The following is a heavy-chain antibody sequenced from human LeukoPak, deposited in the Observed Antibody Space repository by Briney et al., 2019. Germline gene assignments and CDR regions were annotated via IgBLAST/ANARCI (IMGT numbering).Heavy chain of an antibody. CDR2: INPSGGST. CDR1: GYTFTSYY. Sequence: GASVKVSCKASGYTFTSYYMHWVRQAPGQGLEWMGVINPSGGSTSYAQKLQGRVTMTTDTSTSTAYMELRSLRSDDTAVYYCAREVDGFDYWGQGTLVTVSS. D-gene: IGHD3-9*01. V-gene: IGHV1-46*01. J-gene: IGHJ4*02. CDR3: AREVDGFDY.